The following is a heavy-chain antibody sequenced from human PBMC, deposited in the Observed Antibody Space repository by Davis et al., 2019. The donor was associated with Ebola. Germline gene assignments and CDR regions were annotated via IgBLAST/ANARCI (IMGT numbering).Heavy chain of an antibody. D-gene: IGHD3-10*01. CDR2: IKPDGTEK. V-gene: IGHV3-7*01. CDR3: ATDSEGYGMDV. CDR1: GFTFSSFT. Sequence: PGGSLRLSCAASGFTFSSFTMNWVRQAPGKGLEWVANIKPDGTEKYYVGSVKGRFTISRDNAKNSLYLQMDSLRAEDTAGYYCATDSEGYGMDVWGQGTTVIVSS. J-gene: IGHJ6*02.